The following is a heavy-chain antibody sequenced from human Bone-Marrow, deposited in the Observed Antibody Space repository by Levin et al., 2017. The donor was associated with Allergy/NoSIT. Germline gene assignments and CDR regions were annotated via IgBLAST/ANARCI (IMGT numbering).Heavy chain of an antibody. Sequence: KFGESLKISCKGSGYTFTGYWIGWVRQMPGRGLEWMGIIYPGNSDTRYSPSFQGQVTISVDKSISAAYLQWSSLKASDTAMYYCARLTGYFHSGIWFDSWGQGTLVTVSS. V-gene: IGHV5-51*01. J-gene: IGHJ5*01. D-gene: IGHD3-10*01. CDR1: GYTFTGYW. CDR2: IYPGNSDT. CDR3: ARLTGYFHSGIWFDS.